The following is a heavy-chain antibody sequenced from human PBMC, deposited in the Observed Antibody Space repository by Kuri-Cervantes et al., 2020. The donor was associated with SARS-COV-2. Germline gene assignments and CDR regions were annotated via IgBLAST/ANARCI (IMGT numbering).Heavy chain of an antibody. J-gene: IGHJ4*02. D-gene: IGHD6-19*01. V-gene: IGHV3-23*01. Sequence: GESMKISCAASGFTFDDYAMHWVRQAPGKGLEWVSAISGSCGSTYYADSVKGRFTISRKNSENTLYLQMNSLRAEATAVYYCARGGEVPGAVDGLDYWGQGTLVTVSS. CDR2: ISGSCGST. CDR1: GFTFDDYA. CDR3: ARGGEVPGAVDGLDY.